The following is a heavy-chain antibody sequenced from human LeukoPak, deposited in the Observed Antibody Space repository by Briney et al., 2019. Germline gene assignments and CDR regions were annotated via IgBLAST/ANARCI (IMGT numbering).Heavy chain of an antibody. CDR1: GLPLSSYS. Sequence: GGSLTLSCAPSGLPLSSYSMNWVRQPPGRGLEWVSSISSSSSYIYYADSVKGRFTISRDNAKNSPYLQMNSLRAEDTAVYYCARDPSLNYSMDVWGQGTTVTASS. V-gene: IGHV3-21*01. J-gene: IGHJ6*02. CDR3: ARDPSLNYSMDV. D-gene: IGHD2-2*01. CDR2: ISSSSSYI.